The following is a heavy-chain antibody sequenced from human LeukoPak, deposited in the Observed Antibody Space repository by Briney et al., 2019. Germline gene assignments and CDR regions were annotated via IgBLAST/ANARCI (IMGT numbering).Heavy chain of an antibody. Sequence: PSETLSLTCTVSGGSISSYYWSWIRQPPGKGLEGIGYIYYSGSTNYNPSLKSRVTISVDTSKNQFSLKLTSVTAADTAVYYCARGLDDVLSGSTFDYWGQGTLVTVSS. CDR3: ARGLDDVLSGSTFDY. D-gene: IGHD1-26*01. J-gene: IGHJ4*02. CDR2: IYYSGST. CDR1: GGSISSYY. V-gene: IGHV4-59*12.